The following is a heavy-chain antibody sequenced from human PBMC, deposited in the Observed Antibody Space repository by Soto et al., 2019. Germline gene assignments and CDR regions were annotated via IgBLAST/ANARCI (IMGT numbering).Heavy chain of an antibody. CDR3: ARAARYYDSSGYYHFDY. Sequence: ASVKVSCKASGYTFTSYAMHWVRQAPGQRLEWMGWINAGNGNTKYSQKFQGRVTITRDTSTSTAYMELSSLRSEDTAVYYCARAARYYDSSGYYHFDYWGQGTLVTVSS. CDR2: INAGNGNT. D-gene: IGHD3-22*01. V-gene: IGHV1-3*01. CDR1: GYTFTSYA. J-gene: IGHJ4*02.